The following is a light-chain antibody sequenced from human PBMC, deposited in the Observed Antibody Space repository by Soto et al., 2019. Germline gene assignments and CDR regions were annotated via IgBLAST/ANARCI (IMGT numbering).Light chain of an antibody. CDR2: LGS. CDR1: QSLLHSNGYNY. V-gene: IGKV2-28*01. J-gene: IGKJ5*01. Sequence: DLVMTQSPLSLPVTPGEPASISCRSSQSLLHSNGYNYLDWYLQKPGQSPQLLIYLGSNRASGVPDRFSGRGSGTDFTLKISRVEAEDVGVYYCMQALQTPLTFGQGTRLEIK. CDR3: MQALQTPLT.